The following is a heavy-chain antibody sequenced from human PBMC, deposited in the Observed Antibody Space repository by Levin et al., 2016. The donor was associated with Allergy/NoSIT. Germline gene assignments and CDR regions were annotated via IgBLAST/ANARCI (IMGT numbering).Heavy chain of an antibody. CDR2: VYYSGNT. CDR1: GVSIKTDY. CDR3: ARDSRTYYGLDL. V-gene: IGHV4-59*01. Sequence: ESLKISCNVSGVSIKTDYWSWIRQSPGKGLEWIGYVYYSGNTNYNPSFKSRLTISIDTSKNQFSLNLRSVTAADTAVYFCARDSRTYYGLDLWGQGTQVTVSS. J-gene: IGHJ5*02. D-gene: IGHD4-17*01.